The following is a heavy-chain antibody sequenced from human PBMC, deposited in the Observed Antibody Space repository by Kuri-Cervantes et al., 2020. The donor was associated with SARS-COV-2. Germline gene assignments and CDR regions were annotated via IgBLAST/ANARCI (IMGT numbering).Heavy chain of an antibody. CDR3: ARVAILTSLDS. D-gene: IGHD3-9*01. J-gene: IGHJ4*02. CDR2: INAGNGKT. V-gene: IGHV1-3*01. CDR1: GYTFSRYP. Sequence: ASVKVSCKASGYTFSRYPIHWLRQAPGQRLESMGWINAGNGKTQYSQKFQGRVTITWDTSASTAYMQLSGLTSEDAAVYYCARVAILTSLDSWGQGTLVTVSS.